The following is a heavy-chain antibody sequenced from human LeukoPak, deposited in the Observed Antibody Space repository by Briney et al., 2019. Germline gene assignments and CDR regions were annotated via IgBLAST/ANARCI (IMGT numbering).Heavy chain of an antibody. D-gene: IGHD2-15*01. J-gene: IGHJ3*02. V-gene: IGHV1-69*13. CDR1: GGIFSSYA. CDR3: ARRGSDCSGGNCYLGYAFDI. Sequence: SVKVSCKASGGIFSSYAISWVRQAPGQGLEWMGGIIPIFGTGNYAQKFQGRVTITADESTSTAYMELSSLRAEDTAVYYCARRGSDCSGGNCYLGYAFDIWGQGTMVTVSS. CDR2: IIPIFGTG.